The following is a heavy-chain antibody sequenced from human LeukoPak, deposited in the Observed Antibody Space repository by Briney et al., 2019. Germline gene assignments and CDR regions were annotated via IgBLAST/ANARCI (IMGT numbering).Heavy chain of an antibody. V-gene: IGHV1-69*13. CDR2: IIPIFGTA. CDR3: ARDRLYSSSTHPQGMDD. D-gene: IGHD6-6*01. CDR1: GGTFSSYA. J-gene: IGHJ6*02. Sequence: SVKVSCKASGGTFSSYAISWVRQAPGQGLEWMGGIIPIFGTANYAQKFQGRVTITADESTSTAYMELSSLRSEDTAVYYCARDRLYSSSTHPQGMDDWGQGTTVTVSS.